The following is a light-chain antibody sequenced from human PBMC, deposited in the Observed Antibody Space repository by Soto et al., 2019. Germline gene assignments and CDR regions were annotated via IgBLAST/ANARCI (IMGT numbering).Light chain of an antibody. CDR3: QQYNSAWT. V-gene: IGKV1-5*03. J-gene: IGKJ1*01. CDR1: QSINTW. Sequence: DIQMTQSPSTLSASVGDRVTITCRACQSINTWLAWYQQKPGKAPKLLIYTASNLEGGVPSRFSGSGSGTEFTLTISSLQPDDFATYYCQQYNSAWTFGQGTK. CDR2: TAS.